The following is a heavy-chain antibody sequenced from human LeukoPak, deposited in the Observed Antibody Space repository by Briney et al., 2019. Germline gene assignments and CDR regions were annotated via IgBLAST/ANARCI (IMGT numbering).Heavy chain of an antibody. CDR1: GFTFTSSA. V-gene: IGHV1-58*02. D-gene: IGHD2-21*02. J-gene: IGHJ3*02. Sequence: SVKVSCKASGFTFTSSAMQWVRQARGQRLKWIGWMVVGRGNTNYAQKFQERVTITRDMSTSTAYMELSSLRSEDTAVDYCAAEIVVVTATRDLDAFDIWGQGTMVTVSS. CDR2: MVVGRGNT. CDR3: AAEIVVVTATRDLDAFDI.